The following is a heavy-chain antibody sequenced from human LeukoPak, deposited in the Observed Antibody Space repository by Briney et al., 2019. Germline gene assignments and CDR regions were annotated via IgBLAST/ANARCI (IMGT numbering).Heavy chain of an antibody. J-gene: IGHJ3*02. CDR1: GYTFTTYG. CDR2: ISTYNGDT. Sequence: ASVKVSCKASGYTFTTYGISWVRQAPGQGLEWMGWISTYNGDTNYAQKFQGWVTMTRDTSISTAYMELSRLRSDDTAVYYCAKEIRTGEAFDIWGQGTMVTVSS. V-gene: IGHV1-18*01. D-gene: IGHD1-1*01. CDR3: AKEIRTGEAFDI.